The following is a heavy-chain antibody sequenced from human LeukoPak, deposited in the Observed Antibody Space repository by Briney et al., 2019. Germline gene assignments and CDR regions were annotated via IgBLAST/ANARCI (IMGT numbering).Heavy chain of an antibody. Sequence: ASVKVSCKASGYTFTGYYMHWVRQAPGQGRKWMGWINSNSGGTNYAQKFQGRVTMTRDTSISTAYMELSRLRSDDTAVYYCARIQMGYNHADYWGQGTLVTVSS. CDR3: ARIQMGYNHADY. D-gene: IGHD3-10*01. CDR1: GYTFTGYY. J-gene: IGHJ4*02. CDR2: INSNSGGT. V-gene: IGHV1-2*02.